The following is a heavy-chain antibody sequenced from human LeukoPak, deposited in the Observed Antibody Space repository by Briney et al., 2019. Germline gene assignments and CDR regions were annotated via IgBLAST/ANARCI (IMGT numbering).Heavy chain of an antibody. CDR2: IIPILGIA. V-gene: IGHV1-69*04. Sequence: SVKVSCTASGGTFSSYAISWVRQAPGQGLEWMGRIIPILGIANYAQKFQGRVTITADKSTSTAYMELSSLRSEDTAVYYCARDPSRAAGRGNYWGQGTLVTVSS. CDR1: GGTFSSYA. D-gene: IGHD1-1*01. CDR3: ARDPSRAAGRGNY. J-gene: IGHJ4*02.